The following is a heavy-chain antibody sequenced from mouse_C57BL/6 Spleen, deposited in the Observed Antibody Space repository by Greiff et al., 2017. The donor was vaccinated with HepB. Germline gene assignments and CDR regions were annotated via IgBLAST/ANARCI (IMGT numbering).Heavy chain of an antibody. Sequence: QVQLQQSGPGLVQPSQSLSITCTVSGFSLTSYGVHWVRQSPGKGLEWLGVIWSGGSTDYNAAFISRLSISKDNSKSQVFFKMNSLQADDTAIYYCARPGTPYAMDYWGQGTSVTVSS. J-gene: IGHJ4*01. V-gene: IGHV2-2*01. CDR1: GFSLTSYG. CDR3: ARPGTPYAMDY. D-gene: IGHD1-1*01. CDR2: IWSGGST.